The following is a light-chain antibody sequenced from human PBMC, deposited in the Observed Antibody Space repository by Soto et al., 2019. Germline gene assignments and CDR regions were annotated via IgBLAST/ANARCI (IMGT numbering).Light chain of an antibody. V-gene: IGLV2-14*01. CDR1: SSDVGGYNY. Sequence: QSVLTQPASVSGSPGQSITISCTGTSSDVGGYNYVSWYQQHPGKAPKLMIYEVSNRPSGVSNRFSGSKSGNTASLTISGLQAEDEADYYCTSLTKSSTFVFGTGTKVTVL. CDR3: TSLTKSSTFV. CDR2: EVS. J-gene: IGLJ1*01.